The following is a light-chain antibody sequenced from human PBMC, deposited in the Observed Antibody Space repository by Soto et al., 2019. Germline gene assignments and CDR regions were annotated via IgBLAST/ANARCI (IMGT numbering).Light chain of an antibody. J-gene: IGKJ5*01. Sequence: EIVLTQSPATLSLSPGERATLSCRASPSVSSYLAWYQQKPGQAPRLLIYDTSNRATGIPARFSGSGSGTDFTLTISSLEPEDFEVYYCQQRSKSPITFGQGTRLELK. CDR2: DTS. V-gene: IGKV3-11*01. CDR1: PSVSSY. CDR3: QQRSKSPIT.